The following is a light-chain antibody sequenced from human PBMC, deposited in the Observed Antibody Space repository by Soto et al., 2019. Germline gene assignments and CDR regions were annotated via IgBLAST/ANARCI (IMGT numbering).Light chain of an antibody. CDR1: QSVGSH. Sequence: EIVLTQSPDTLSVSPGERAALSCRTSQSVGSHLAWYQQKPGQVPRLLIYGSSNRATGIPVRFSGSGSGTEFTLTISSLQSEDFAVYYCHHYSSWPPYTFGQGTKLEIK. CDR3: HHYSSWPPYT. J-gene: IGKJ2*01. CDR2: GSS. V-gene: IGKV3D-15*01.